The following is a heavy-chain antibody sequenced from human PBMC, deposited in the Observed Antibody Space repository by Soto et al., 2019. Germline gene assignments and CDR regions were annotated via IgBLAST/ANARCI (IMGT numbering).Heavy chain of an antibody. D-gene: IGHD1-1*01. CDR3: ARGARYRLPKKGHHHYYYMHV. J-gene: IGHJ6*03. CDR2: MSPNSGDT. CDR1: GYTFNSFD. V-gene: IGHV1-8*01. Sequence: ASVKVSCKASGYTFNSFDINWVRQATGQGPEWMGRMSPNSGDTGYAEKFQGRVSMTRDTSISTAYMELNSLTSEDTAIYYCARGARYRLPKKGHHHYYYMHVPGKATTVTVSS.